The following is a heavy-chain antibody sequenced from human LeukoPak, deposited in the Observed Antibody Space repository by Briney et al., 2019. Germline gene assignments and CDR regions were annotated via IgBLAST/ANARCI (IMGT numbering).Heavy chain of an antibody. CDR1: GGPISSGGYY. CDR3: ARVFRCGGDCFLWPHNWFDP. CDR2: IYYSGST. D-gene: IGHD2-21*02. Sequence: SETLSLTCTVSGGPISSGGYYWSWIRQHPGTGLEWIGYIYYSGSTYYNPSLKSRVTISVDTSKNQFSLKLSSVTAADTAVYYCARVFRCGGDCFLWPHNWFDPWGQGTLVTVSS. J-gene: IGHJ5*02. V-gene: IGHV4-31*03.